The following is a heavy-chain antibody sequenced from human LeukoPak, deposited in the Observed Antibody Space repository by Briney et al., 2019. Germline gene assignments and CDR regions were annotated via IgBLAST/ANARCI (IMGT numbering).Heavy chain of an antibody. CDR2: IIPIFGTA. V-gene: IGHV1-69*13. D-gene: IGHD3-22*01. CDR3: ARDVNWCYYDSSGYYRVPRFDY. Sequence: ASVKVSCKASGGTFSSYAISWVRQAPGQGLEWMGGIIPIFGTANYAQKFQGRVTITADESTSTAYMELSSLRSEDTAVYYCARDVNWCYYDSSGYYRVPRFDYWGQGTLVTVSS. J-gene: IGHJ4*02. CDR1: GGTFSSYA.